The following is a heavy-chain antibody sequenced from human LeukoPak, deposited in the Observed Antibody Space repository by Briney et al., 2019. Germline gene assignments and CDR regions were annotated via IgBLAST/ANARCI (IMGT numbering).Heavy chain of an antibody. CDR1: GGSISNDY. J-gene: IGHJ4*02. V-gene: IGHV4-59*08. CDR2: IYYSGDT. Sequence: SETLSLTCTVSGGSISNDYWSWIRQPPGKGLEWIGYIYYSGDTNYNPSLKSRVTISVDTSKKQFSLNLSSVTAADTAVYYCARHRPGGSGHYDYWGQGTLVTVSS. D-gene: IGHD3-22*01. CDR3: ARHRPGGSGHYDY.